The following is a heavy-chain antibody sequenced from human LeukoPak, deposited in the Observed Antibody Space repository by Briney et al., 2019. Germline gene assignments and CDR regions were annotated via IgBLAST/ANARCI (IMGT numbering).Heavy chain of an antibody. Sequence: ATVKISCKASGYTFTDYYMHWVRQAPGQGLEWMGWINPNSGGTNYAQKFQGRVTMTRDTSISTAYMELSRLRSDDTAVYYCARAGRFGVGATMPYWGQGTLVTVSS. D-gene: IGHD1-26*01. J-gene: IGHJ4*02. CDR1: GYTFTDYY. CDR3: ARAGRFGVGATMPY. V-gene: IGHV1-2*02. CDR2: INPNSGGT.